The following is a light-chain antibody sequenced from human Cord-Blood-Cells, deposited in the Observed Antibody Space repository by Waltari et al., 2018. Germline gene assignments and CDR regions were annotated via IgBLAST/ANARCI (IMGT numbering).Light chain of an antibody. J-gene: IGKJ1*01. V-gene: IGKV1-39*01. CDR2: AAS. CDR1: QSISSY. CDR3: QQSYSTPTWT. Sequence: DIQMTQSPSSLSASVGDRVTITCRASQSISSYLNWYQQKPGKAPKLLIYAASSLQSGVPATFRGSGSGTGFTLTISSLQPEDFATDYCQQSYSTPTWTFGQGTKVEIK.